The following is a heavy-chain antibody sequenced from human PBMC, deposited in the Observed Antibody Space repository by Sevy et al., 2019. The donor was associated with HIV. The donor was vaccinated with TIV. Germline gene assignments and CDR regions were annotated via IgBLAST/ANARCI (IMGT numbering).Heavy chain of an antibody. CDR2: TFYRSNWYN. Sequence: SQTLSLTCAISGDSVSSNNAAWNWIRQSPSRGLEWLGRTFYRSNWYNDYAVSLKGRITINPDTSKNRLSLQLTSVTPEDTAVYYCARDGLTYGAMDVWGQGTTVTVSS. CDR1: GDSVSSNNAA. J-gene: IGHJ6*02. V-gene: IGHV6-1*01. CDR3: ARDGLTYGAMDV. D-gene: IGHD1-20*01.